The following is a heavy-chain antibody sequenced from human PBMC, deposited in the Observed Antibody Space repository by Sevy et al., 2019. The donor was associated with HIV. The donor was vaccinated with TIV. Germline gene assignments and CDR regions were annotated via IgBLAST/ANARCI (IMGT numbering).Heavy chain of an antibody. V-gene: IGHV4-59*01. D-gene: IGHD3-16*02. J-gene: IGHJ4*02. CDR2: IYYSGST. CDR3: ARTPVIMITSGGVIALRQFDF. CDR1: GGSISGYY. Sequence: LETLSLTCTVSGGSISGYYWRWIRQPPGKGLEWIGYIYYSGSTNYNPSLKNRVTMSVDTSKNQFSLKMSSVTAADTAVYYCARTPVIMITSGGVIALRQFDFWGQGTLVTVSS.